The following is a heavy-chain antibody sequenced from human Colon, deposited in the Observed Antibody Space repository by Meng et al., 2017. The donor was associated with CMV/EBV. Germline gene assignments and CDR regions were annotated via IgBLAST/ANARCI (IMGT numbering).Heavy chain of an antibody. D-gene: IGHD3-3*01. CDR3: AKGRMYYDFWSGYED. V-gene: IGHV3-23*01. CDR1: FTFNDYA. CDR2: ISGSGSEGGD. Sequence: FTFNDYAMALVRQAPGKGLEWVSGISGSGSEGGDYYADSVKGRFIVSRDNVRNILYLEMNSLKVDDTAVYFCAKGRMYYDFWSGYEDWGQGTLVTVSS. J-gene: IGHJ4*02.